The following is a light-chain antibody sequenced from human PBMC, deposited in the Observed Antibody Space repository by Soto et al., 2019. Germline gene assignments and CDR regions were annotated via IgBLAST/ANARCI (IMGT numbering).Light chain of an antibody. V-gene: IGLV2-14*01. CDR3: NSYTSKSTGV. J-gene: IGLJ1*01. Sequence: QSALTHPASVSGSPGQSITISCTGTSSDVGGYNYVSWYQQHPGKAPRLIIYEVSILSSGVSNRFSGSKSGNTAYLTISGIQAEVEADYYCNSYTSKSTGVFGTGTKLTVL. CDR1: SSDVGGYNY. CDR2: EVS.